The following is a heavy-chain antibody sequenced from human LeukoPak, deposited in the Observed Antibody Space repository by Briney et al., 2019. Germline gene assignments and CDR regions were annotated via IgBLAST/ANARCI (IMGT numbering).Heavy chain of an antibody. V-gene: IGHV1-69*04. CDR3: AIPTEAGTTFDY. D-gene: IGHD1-7*01. J-gene: IGHJ4*02. CDR2: IIPILGIA. CDR1: GGTFSSYA. Sequence: SVKVSCKASGGTFSSYAISWVRQAPGQGLEWMGRIIPILGIANYAQKFQGRGTITADKSTSTAYMELSSLRSEDTAVYYCAIPTEAGTTFDYWGQGTLVTVSS.